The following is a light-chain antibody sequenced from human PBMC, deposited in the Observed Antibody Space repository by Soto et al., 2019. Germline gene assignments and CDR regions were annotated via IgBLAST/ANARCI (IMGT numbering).Light chain of an antibody. J-gene: IGKJ1*01. CDR2: DAS. CDR1: QSISNW. Sequence: DIQMTQSPSILSASVGDRVIITCRASQSISNWLAWYQQKPGKAPKFLIYDASSLESGVPSRFSGSGSGTEFTLTISSLQPDDFATYYCQQYTISPWTFGQGTRVEIK. CDR3: QQYTISPWT. V-gene: IGKV1-5*01.